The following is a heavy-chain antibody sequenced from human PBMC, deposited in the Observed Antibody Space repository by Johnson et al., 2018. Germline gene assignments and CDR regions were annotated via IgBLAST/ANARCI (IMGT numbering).Heavy chain of an antibody. CDR2: ISYSGTT. V-gene: IGHV4-59*01. J-gene: IGHJ5*02. CDR1: GGSISSYY. CDR3: ARASSSLNWGDP. Sequence: VQLLETGPGLVKPSETLSLTCTVSGGSISSYYWSWIRQPPGKGLEWIGYISYSGTTNYNPSLKSRVTISVDTSKSQFSLKLSSVTAADTGVYYCARASSSLNWGDPWGQGSLGTVSA.